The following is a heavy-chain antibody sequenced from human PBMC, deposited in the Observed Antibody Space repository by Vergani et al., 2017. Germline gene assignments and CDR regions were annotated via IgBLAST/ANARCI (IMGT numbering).Heavy chain of an antibody. V-gene: IGHV3-11*06. J-gene: IGHJ6*03. Sequence: QVQLVESGGGLVKPGGSLRLSCAASGFTFSDYYMSWIRQAPGKGLEWVSYISSSSSYTNYADSVKGRFTISRDNATNSLYLQMNSLRAEDTAVYYCARDSSKVRANSYYYYYYMDVWGKGTTVTVSS. CDR3: ARDSSKVRANSYYYYYYMDV. D-gene: IGHD6-19*01. CDR2: ISSSSSYT. CDR1: GFTFSDYY.